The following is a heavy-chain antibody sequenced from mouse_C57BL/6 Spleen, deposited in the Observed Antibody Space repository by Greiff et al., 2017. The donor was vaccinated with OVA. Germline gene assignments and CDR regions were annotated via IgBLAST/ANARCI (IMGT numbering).Heavy chain of an antibody. D-gene: IGHD1-1*01. V-gene: IGHV5-6*01. J-gene: IGHJ3*01. CDR2: ISSGGSYT. Sequence: EVQRVESGGDLVKPGGSLKLSCAASGFTFSSYGMSWVRQTPDKRLEWVATISSGGSYTYYPDSVKGRFTISRDNAKNTLYLQMSSLKSEDTAMYYCAPITGGFAYWGQGTLVTVSA. CDR1: GFTFSSYG. CDR3: APITGGFAY.